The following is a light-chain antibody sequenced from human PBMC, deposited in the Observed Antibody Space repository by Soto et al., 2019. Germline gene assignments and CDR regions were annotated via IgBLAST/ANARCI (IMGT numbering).Light chain of an antibody. CDR2: GAS. CDR3: QQYGRP. V-gene: IGKV3-20*01. J-gene: IGKJ1*01. CDR1: QSVSSY. Sequence: EIVLTHSPGTLSLSPGERAALSCRASQSVSSYLAWYQQKPGQAPRLLIHGASSRATGIPDRFSGSGSGTDFTLTISRLEPEDFAVYYCQQYGRPFGQGTKVDIK.